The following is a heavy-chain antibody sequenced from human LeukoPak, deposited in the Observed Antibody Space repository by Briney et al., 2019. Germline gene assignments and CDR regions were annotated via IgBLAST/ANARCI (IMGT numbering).Heavy chain of an antibody. CDR3: TKASGRAFDY. CDR1: GFTFTSFA. V-gene: IGHV3-23*01. Sequence: PGGSLRLSCEASGFTFTSFAMRWVRQAPGKGLEWVAAISGSGVDTDYADSVKGRFTISRDNSRKTLYLQMNSLRAEDTALFYCTKASGRAFDYWGQGTLVTVSP. CDR2: ISGSGVDT. D-gene: IGHD2-8*02. J-gene: IGHJ4*02.